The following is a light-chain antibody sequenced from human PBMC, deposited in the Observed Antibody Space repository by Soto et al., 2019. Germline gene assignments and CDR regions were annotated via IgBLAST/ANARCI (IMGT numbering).Light chain of an antibody. V-gene: IGKV3D-20*02. CDR1: QSVSNNY. J-gene: IGKJ5*01. CDR2: GAS. CDR3: QQRSNWPIT. Sequence: EIVLTQSPGTPSLSPGERATLSCRASQSVSNNYLAWYQQKPGQAPRLLIYGASNRATGIPDRFSGSGSGTDFTLTISSLEPEDFAVYYCQQRSNWPITFGQGTRLEI.